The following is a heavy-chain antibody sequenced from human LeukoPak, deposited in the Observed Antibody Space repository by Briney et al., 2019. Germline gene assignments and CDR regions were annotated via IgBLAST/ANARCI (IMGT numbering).Heavy chain of an antibody. CDR3: AKAARLGPSHFDY. CDR1: GFTFTTYG. CDR2: IWFDGNNK. Sequence: GGSLRLSCAASGFTFTTYGMHWVRQAPGKGLEWVAVIWFDGNNKFYADSVKGRFTVSRDNSKNTLYLHMNSLRGEDTAVYYCAKAARLGPSHFDYWGPGTLVTVSS. V-gene: IGHV3-33*06. J-gene: IGHJ4*02. D-gene: IGHD6-25*01.